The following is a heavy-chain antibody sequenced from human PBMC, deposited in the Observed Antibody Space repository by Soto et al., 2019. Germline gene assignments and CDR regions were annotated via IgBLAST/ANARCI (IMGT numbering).Heavy chain of an antibody. Sequence: PGWSLRPSCAAPGFTFSDYYMSWIRQAPGKGLEWVSYISSSGSTIYYADSVKGRFTISRDNAKNSLYLQMNSLRAEDTAVYYCARANGDYLYYYYYGMDVWGQGTTVTVSS. CDR3: ARANGDYLYYYYYGMDV. D-gene: IGHD4-17*01. V-gene: IGHV3-11*01. J-gene: IGHJ6*02. CDR2: ISSSGSTI. CDR1: GFTFSDYY.